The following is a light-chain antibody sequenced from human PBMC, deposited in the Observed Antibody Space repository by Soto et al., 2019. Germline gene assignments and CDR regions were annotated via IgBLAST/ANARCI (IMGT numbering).Light chain of an antibody. CDR1: QSISSY. CDR3: QQSYSTPTVT. V-gene: IGKV1-39*01. J-gene: IGKJ5*01. Sequence: DIQMTQSPSSLSASVGDRVTITCRASQSISSYLNWYQQKPGKASKLLIYAASSLQSGVPSRFSGSGSGTDFTLTISSLQPEDFATYYCQQSYSTPTVTFGQGTRLEI. CDR2: AAS.